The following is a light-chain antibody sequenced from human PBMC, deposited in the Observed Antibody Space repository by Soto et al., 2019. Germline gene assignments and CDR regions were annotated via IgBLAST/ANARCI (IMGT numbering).Light chain of an antibody. CDR3: QQYNNWPLT. CDR2: GAS. CDR1: QSVSSN. J-gene: IGKJ4*01. V-gene: IGKV3-15*01. Sequence: EILMTQSPATLSVSPGERVTLSCRASQSVSSNLAWYQQNPGQAPRLLIYGASTRVTGIPARFSGSGSGTEFTLTISSLQSEDFAVYYCQQYNNWPLTFGGGTKVEIK.